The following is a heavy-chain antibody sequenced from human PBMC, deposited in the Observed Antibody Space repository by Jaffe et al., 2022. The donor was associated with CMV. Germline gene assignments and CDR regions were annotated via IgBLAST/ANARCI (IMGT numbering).Heavy chain of an antibody. CDR1: GFSVSSNY. J-gene: IGHJ4*02. Sequence: EVQLVETGGGLIQPGGSLRLSCAASGFSVSSNYMSWVRQAPGKGLEWVSVIYSGGSTYYADSVKGRFTISRDNSKNTLYLQMNSLRAEDTAVYYCARGGEYGDYATFDYWGQGTLVTVSS. CDR2: IYSGGST. V-gene: IGHV3-53*02. CDR3: ARGGEYGDYATFDY. D-gene: IGHD4-17*01.